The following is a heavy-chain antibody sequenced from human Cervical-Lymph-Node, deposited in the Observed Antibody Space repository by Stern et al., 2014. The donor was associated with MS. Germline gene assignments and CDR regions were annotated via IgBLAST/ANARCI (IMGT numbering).Heavy chain of an antibody. CDR1: GYTLTELS. Sequence: QVQLVESGAEVKKPGASVKVSCKVSGYTLTELSMHWVRQAPGKGLEWMGGFDPEDGETIYAQKFQGRGNMTEDTATDTAYMELSSLRSEDTAVYYCATDRDDFRSGYSAPTKGYGLDVWGQGTTVTVTS. D-gene: IGHD3-3*01. CDR2: FDPEDGET. J-gene: IGHJ6*02. V-gene: IGHV1-24*01. CDR3: ATDRDDFRSGYSAPTKGYGLDV.